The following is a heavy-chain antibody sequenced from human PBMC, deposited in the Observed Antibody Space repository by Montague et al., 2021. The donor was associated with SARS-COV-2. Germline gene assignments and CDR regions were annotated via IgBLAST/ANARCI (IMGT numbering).Heavy chain of an antibody. J-gene: IGHJ4*02. D-gene: IGHD5-18*01. CDR1: GFTFSNYE. CDR3: AREDTYGYWSSYFDL. V-gene: IGHV3-48*03. Sequence: LRLSCAASGFTFSNYEMNWVRQAPGKGLEWVSYIRISGDTIYYADSVMGRFTISRDNAKNSLYLQLNSLRAEDTAVYYCAREDTYGYWSSYFDLWGRGTLVTVSS. CDR2: IRISGDTI.